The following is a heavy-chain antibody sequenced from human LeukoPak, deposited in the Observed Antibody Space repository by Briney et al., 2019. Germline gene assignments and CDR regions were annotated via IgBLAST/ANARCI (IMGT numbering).Heavy chain of an antibody. V-gene: IGHV1-2*02. CDR1: GYTFTGYY. CDR3: ARVYSRVGATALHY. D-gene: IGHD1-26*01. Sequence: ASVKVSCKSSGYTFTGYYMHWVRQAPGQGLGWMGWINPNSGGTNYAQKFQGRVTMTRDTSISTAYMELSRLRSDDTAVYYCARVYSRVGATALHYWGQGTLVTVSS. J-gene: IGHJ4*02. CDR2: INPNSGGT.